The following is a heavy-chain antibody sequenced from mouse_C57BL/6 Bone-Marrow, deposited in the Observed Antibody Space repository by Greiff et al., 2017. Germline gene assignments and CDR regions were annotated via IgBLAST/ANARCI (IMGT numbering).Heavy chain of an antibody. V-gene: IGHV1-50*01. D-gene: IGHD2-4*01. CDR3: ARGYFEDYYAMDY. CDR2: IEPSDSYT. Sequence: QVQLQQPGAELVKPGASVKLSCKASGYTFTSYWMQWVKQRPGQGLEWIGEIEPSDSYTNYNQKFKGKATLTVDTSSSTAYMQLSSLTSEDSAVYYCARGYFEDYYAMDYWGQGTSVTVSS. CDR1: GYTFTSYW. J-gene: IGHJ4*01.